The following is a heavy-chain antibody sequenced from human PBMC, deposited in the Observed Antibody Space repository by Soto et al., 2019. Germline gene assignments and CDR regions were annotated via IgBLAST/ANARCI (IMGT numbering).Heavy chain of an antibody. Sequence: PSETLSLTCAVYGGSFSGYYWSWIRQPPGKGLEWIGYIYYSGSTYYNPSLKSRVTISVDTSKNQFSLKLSSVTAADTAVYYCARGRGIMITFGGVIVPHAFDIWGQGTMVTVSS. V-gene: IGHV4-34*09. D-gene: IGHD3-16*02. CDR3: ARGRGIMITFGGVIVPHAFDI. CDR2: IYYSGST. CDR1: GGSFSGYY. J-gene: IGHJ3*02.